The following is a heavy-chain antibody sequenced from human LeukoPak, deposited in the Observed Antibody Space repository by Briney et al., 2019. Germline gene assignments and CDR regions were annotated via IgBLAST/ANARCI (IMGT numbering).Heavy chain of an antibody. D-gene: IGHD3-16*01. CDR2: IYASGST. CDR3: ARDDLYFD. J-gene: IGHJ4*02. Sequence: SETLSLTCTVSGGSISSYYWSWIRQPAGKGLEWIGRIYASGSTNYNPSLKSRVTMSVGTSKNQFSLKLASLTAADTAVYFCARDDLYFDWGQGTLVTVSS. V-gene: IGHV4-4*07. CDR1: GGSISSYY.